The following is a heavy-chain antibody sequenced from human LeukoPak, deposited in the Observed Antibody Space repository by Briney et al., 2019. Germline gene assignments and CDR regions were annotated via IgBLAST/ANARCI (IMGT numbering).Heavy chain of an antibody. V-gene: IGHV3-7*01. J-gene: IGHJ4*02. CDR2: INQDESEK. CDR3: AREAYSYGFYPFDY. D-gene: IGHD5-18*01. Sequence: GGSLRLSCAASGFTFSDYAMSWVRQAPGMGLEGVANINQDESEKYYVDSVKGRFAISRDNSKNSLYLQMNSLRAEDTAVYYCAREAYSYGFYPFDYWGQGVLVTVSS. CDR1: GFTFSDYA.